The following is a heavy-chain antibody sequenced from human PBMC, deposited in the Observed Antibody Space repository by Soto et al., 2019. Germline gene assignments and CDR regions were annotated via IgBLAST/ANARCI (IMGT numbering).Heavy chain of an antibody. CDR2: MNPNSGNA. CDR1: GYTFTSYD. CDR3: ARGPALPDFWSGYYGTNYCYYMDV. V-gene: IGHV1-8*01. Sequence: VASVKVSCKASGYTFTSYDINWVRQATGQGLEWMGWMNPNSGNAGYAQKFQGRVTMTRNTSISTAYMELSSLRSEDTAVYYCARGPALPDFWSGYYGTNYCYYMDVWGKGTTVTVSS. D-gene: IGHD3-3*01. J-gene: IGHJ6*03.